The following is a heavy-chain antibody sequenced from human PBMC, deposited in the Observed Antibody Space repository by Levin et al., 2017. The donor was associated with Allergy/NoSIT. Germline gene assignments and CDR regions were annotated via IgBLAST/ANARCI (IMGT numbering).Heavy chain of an antibody. CDR1: GFTFNNRA. CDR2: ITGDGKDT. CDR3: AKGITIFGVGRLDS. J-gene: IGHJ4*02. Sequence: SCAASGFTFNNRAMTWVRQAAGKGLEWVSGITGDGKDTHYADSVKGRFTISRDNSNNMLYLQMNSLRAEDTAMYYCAKGITIFGVGRLDSWGPGALVTVSS. V-gene: IGHV3-23*01. D-gene: IGHD3-3*01.